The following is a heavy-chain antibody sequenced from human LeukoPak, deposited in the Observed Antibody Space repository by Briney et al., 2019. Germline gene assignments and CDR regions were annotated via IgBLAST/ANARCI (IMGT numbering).Heavy chain of an antibody. D-gene: IGHD6-19*01. CDR1: GFTFSGYA. CDR2: MSYDGSNK. V-gene: IGHV3-30-3*01. J-gene: IGHJ3*02. Sequence: PGGSLRLSCAASGFTFSGYAMHRVRQAPGKGLEWVSVMSYDGSNKYYADSVKGRFTISRDNSKNTLYLQMNSLRAEDTAVYYCAIAYAVAGKRNALDIWGHGTMVTVSS. CDR3: AIAYAVAGKRNALDI.